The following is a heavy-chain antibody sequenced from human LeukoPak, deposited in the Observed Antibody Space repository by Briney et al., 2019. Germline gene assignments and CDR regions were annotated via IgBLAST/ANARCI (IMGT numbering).Heavy chain of an antibody. J-gene: IGHJ6*03. V-gene: IGHV4-59*01. CDR2: IYYSGST. D-gene: IGHD2-8*01. CDR3: ARGRLIGNYYYYMDV. Sequence: SETLSLTCTVSGGSISSYYWSWIRQPPGKGLEWIGYIYYSGSTNYNPSLKSRVTISVDTSKNQFSLKLSSVTAADTAVFYCARGRLIGNYYYYMDVWGKGTTVTVSS. CDR1: GGSISSYY.